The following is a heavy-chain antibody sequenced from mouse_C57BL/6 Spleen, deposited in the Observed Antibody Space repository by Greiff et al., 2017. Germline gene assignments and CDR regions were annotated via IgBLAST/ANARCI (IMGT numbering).Heavy chain of an antibody. V-gene: IGHV1-64*01. Sequence: QVQLKQPGAELVKPGASVKLSCKASGYTFTSYWMHWVKQRPGQGLEWIGMIHPNSGSTNYNEKFKSKATLTVDKSSSTAYMQLSSLTSEDSAVYYCARRDYYGSSHDYWGQGTTLTVSS. D-gene: IGHD1-1*01. J-gene: IGHJ2*01. CDR2: IHPNSGST. CDR3: ARRDYYGSSHDY. CDR1: GYTFTSYW.